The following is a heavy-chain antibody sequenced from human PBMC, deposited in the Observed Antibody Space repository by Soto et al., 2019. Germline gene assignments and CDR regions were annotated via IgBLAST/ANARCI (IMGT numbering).Heavy chain of an antibody. V-gene: IGHV1-69*06. CDR2: IVPLFRTT. CDR3: ARGGYSSTWSNLLDRSGLDV. CDR1: GGTFSSYA. Sequence: QVQLVQSGAEAKKPGSSVKVSCKTSGGTFSSYAISWVRQAPGQGLEWMGGIVPLFRTTNYAQKFQGRVTITAETPTYTVYMELSGLRSGDKAVYYCARGGYSSTWSNLLDRSGLDVWGQGTTVTVSS. J-gene: IGHJ6*02. D-gene: IGHD6-13*01.